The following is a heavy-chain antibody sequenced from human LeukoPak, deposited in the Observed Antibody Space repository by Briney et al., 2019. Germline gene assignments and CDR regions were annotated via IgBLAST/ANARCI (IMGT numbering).Heavy chain of an antibody. Sequence: PGRSLRLSCAASGFTFSSYHMHWVRQAPGKGLEWVAVISYDTSDRYYADSVKGRFTISRDNSRNTLSLQMNSLRAEDTAVYYCARGRDVWGQGTTVTVSS. CDR3: ARGRDV. V-gene: IGHV3-30-3*01. CDR2: ISYDTSDR. J-gene: IGHJ6*02. CDR1: GFTFSSYH.